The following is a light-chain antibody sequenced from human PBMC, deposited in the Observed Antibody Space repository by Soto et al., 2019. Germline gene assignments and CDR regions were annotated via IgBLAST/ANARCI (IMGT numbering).Light chain of an antibody. Sequence: DIMVKMSPATLSVSKRDRVTLSCRASQSVSSWFAGYQQKQGKDPTRLIYNASTRKTAVTSRFSGSGSGTEFTLTISSLQPDDYAAYYCQHHYSYSEPFGQGSKVDIK. V-gene: IGKV1-5*03. CDR1: QSVSSW. CDR2: NAS. CDR3: QHHYSYSEP. J-gene: IGKJ1*01.